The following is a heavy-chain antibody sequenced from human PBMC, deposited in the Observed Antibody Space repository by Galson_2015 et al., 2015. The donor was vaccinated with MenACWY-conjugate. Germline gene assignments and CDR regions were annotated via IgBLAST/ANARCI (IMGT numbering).Heavy chain of an antibody. J-gene: IGHJ1*01. CDR1: GYTFTSYA. Sequence: SVKVSCKASGYTFTSYAIHWVCQAPGQRLEWMGWINAGNGNTKYSQRFQGRVTITRDTSASTVYMELSSLRSEDTAVYYCARASYCSGGRCYSPEYFQHWGQGTLVTVSS. CDR2: INAGNGNT. D-gene: IGHD2-15*01. CDR3: ARASYCSGGRCYSPEYFQH. V-gene: IGHV1-3*01.